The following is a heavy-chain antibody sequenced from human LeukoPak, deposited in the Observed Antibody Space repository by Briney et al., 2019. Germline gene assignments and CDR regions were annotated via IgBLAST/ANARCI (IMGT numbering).Heavy chain of an antibody. Sequence: SETLSLTCAVYGGSFSGYYWSWVRQPPGKALEWIGNIFYSGSTYYSPSLKSRVTISLDTSRNQFSLKLNSVTAADTAVYYCAKSNGYGLIDIWGQGTMVTVSS. J-gene: IGHJ3*02. CDR1: GGSFSGYY. V-gene: IGHV4-34*12. D-gene: IGHD3-22*01. CDR3: AKSNGYGLIDI. CDR2: IFYSGST.